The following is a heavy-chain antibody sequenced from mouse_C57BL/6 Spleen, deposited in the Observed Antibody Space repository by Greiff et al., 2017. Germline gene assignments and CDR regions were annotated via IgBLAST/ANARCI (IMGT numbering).Heavy chain of an antibody. Sequence: EVKVVESGGGLVKPGGSLKLSCAASGFTFSDYGMHWVRQAPEKGLEWVAYISSGSSTIYYADTVKGRFTISRDNAKNTLFLQMTSLRSEDTAMYYCARPARSYWYFDVWGTGTTVTVSA. CDR2: ISSGSSTI. J-gene: IGHJ1*03. CDR1: GFTFSDYG. V-gene: IGHV5-17*01. D-gene: IGHD1-1*01. CDR3: ARPARSYWYFDV.